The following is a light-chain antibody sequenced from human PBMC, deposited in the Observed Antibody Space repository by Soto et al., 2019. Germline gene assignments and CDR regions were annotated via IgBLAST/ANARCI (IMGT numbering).Light chain of an antibody. J-gene: IGLJ1*01. CDR3: SSYTSSSTYV. CDR2: EVS. V-gene: IGLV2-14*01. CDR1: SSDVGGYNY. Sequence: QSALTQPASVSGSPGQSITIFCTGTSSDVGGYNYVSWYQQHPGKAPELMIYEVSNRPSGVSNRFSGSKSGNTASLTISGLQAEDEADYYCSSYTSSSTYVFGTGTKVTVL.